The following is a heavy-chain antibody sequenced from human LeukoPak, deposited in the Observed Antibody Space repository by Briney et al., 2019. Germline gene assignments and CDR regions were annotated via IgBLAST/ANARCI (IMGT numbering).Heavy chain of an antibody. J-gene: IGHJ4*02. V-gene: IGHV1-18*04. CDR1: GYTFTDYY. Sequence: GASVKVSCKASGYTFTDYYIHWVRQAPGQGLEWMGWIGAYNGNTNYAQNFQGRVTMTTDTSTSTAYMELRTLRSDDTAVYYCARDHQYDFDYWGQGTLVTVSS. D-gene: IGHD2-8*01. CDR2: IGAYNGNT. CDR3: ARDHQYDFDY.